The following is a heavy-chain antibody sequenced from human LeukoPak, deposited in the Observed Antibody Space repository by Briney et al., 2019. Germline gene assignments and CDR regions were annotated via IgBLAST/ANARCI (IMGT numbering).Heavy chain of an antibody. Sequence: GGSLRLSCSASGFTFTTYGMNWVRQAPGKGLEWVSGISWNSGSIGYADSVKGRFTISRDNAKNSLYLQMNSLRAEDMALYYCAKDQIPYSSGWYGMFDYWGQGTLVTASS. D-gene: IGHD6-19*01. CDR3: AKDQIPYSSGWYGMFDY. V-gene: IGHV3-9*03. CDR2: ISWNSGSI. J-gene: IGHJ4*02. CDR1: GFTFTTYG.